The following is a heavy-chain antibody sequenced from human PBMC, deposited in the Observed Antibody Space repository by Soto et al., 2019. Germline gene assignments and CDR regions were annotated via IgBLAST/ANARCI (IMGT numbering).Heavy chain of an antibody. CDR1: GYTFTSYA. CDR2: ISAYNGNT. Sequence: QVQLVQSGAEVKKPGASVKVSCKASGYTFTSYAISWVRQAPGQGLEWMGWISAYNGNTNYAQKFQGRVTMTPDTSTSTAYMGLRILRSDDTAVYYCARDAPPADYWGQGTLVSVSS. J-gene: IGHJ4*02. CDR3: ARDAPPADY. V-gene: IGHV1-18*01.